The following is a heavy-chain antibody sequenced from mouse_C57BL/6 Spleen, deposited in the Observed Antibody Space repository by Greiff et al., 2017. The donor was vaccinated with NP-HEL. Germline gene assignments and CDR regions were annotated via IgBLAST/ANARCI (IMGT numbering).Heavy chain of an antibody. Sequence: EVQLQQSGAELVRPGASVKLSCTASGFNIKDDYMHWVKQRPEQGLEWIGWIDPENGDTEYASKFQGKATITADTSSNTAYLQLSSLTSEDTAVYYCTTDGKGHFDVWGTGTTVTVSS. V-gene: IGHV14-4*01. J-gene: IGHJ1*03. CDR1: GFNIKDDY. D-gene: IGHD2-1*01. CDR3: TTDGKGHFDV. CDR2: IDPENGDT.